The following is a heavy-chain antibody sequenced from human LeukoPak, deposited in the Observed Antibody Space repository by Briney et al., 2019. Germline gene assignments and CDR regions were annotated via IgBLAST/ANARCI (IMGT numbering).Heavy chain of an antibody. Sequence: PGGSLRLSCAASGFTFSSYSMNWVRQAPGKGLEWVSSISSSSSYIYYADSVKGRFTISRDNSKNTLYLQMNSLRAEDTAVYYCARDGEYCSSTSCQYYYYYYYMDVWGKGTTVTVSS. CDR3: ARDGEYCSSTSCQYYYYYYYMDV. CDR1: GFTFSSYS. V-gene: IGHV3-21*01. CDR2: ISSSSSYI. J-gene: IGHJ6*03. D-gene: IGHD2-2*01.